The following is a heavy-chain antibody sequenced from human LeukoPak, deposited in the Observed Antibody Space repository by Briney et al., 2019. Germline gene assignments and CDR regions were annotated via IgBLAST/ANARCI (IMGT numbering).Heavy chain of an antibody. D-gene: IGHD6-6*01. Sequence: GASVKVSCKASGYTFPANYMHWVRQAPGQGLEWMGWINPNSGGSNCAQKLQGRVTMTTDTSTSTAYMELRSLRSDDTAVYYCAKDRWRDGSSSFDNWGQGTLVTVSS. CDR3: AKDRWRDGSSSFDN. V-gene: IGHV1-2*02. CDR1: GYTFPANY. CDR2: INPNSGGS. J-gene: IGHJ4*02.